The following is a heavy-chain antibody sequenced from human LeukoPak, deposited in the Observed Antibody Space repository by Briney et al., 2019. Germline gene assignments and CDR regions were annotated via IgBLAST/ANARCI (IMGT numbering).Heavy chain of an antibody. J-gene: IGHJ4*02. V-gene: IGHV4-39*02. Sequence: PSETLSLTCTVSGGSIRSSYYYWGWIRQPPGKGLEWIGSIYDSGSTYYNPSLKSRVTISVDTSKNQFSLKLNSVTAADTAVYYCAREDGFCSGDKCYSYFASWGRGTLVTVSS. D-gene: IGHD2-15*01. CDR2: IYDSGST. CDR1: GGSIRSSYYY. CDR3: AREDGFCSGDKCYSYFAS.